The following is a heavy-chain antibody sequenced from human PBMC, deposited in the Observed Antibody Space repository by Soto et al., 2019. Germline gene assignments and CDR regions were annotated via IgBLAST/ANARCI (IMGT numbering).Heavy chain of an antibody. CDR1: GGSSSSYY. CDR2: IYYTGST. CDR3: ATVARSWYYFDY. Sequence: PSETLSLTCTVSGGSSSSYYWSWIRQPPGKGLEWIGYIYYTGSTNYNPSLKSRVAISVDTSKNQFSLKLSSVTAADTAVYYCATVARSWYYFDYWGQGTLVTVSS. V-gene: IGHV4-59*01. J-gene: IGHJ4*02. D-gene: IGHD6-13*01.